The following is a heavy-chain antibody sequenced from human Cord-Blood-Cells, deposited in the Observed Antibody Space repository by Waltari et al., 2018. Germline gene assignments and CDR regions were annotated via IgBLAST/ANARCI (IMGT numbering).Heavy chain of an antibody. D-gene: IGHD1-26*01. CDR2: IYYSGST. V-gene: IGHV4-31*03. CDR3: ARVLYSGSYFE. Sequence: QVQLQESGPGLVKPSQTLSLTCTVSGGSISSGGYYWSWIRQHPGKGLEWIGYIYYSGSTYDNPSLKCRVTISVDTSKNQFALKLSSVTAADTAVYYCARVLYSGSYFEWGQGTLVTVSS. CDR1: GGSISSGGYY. J-gene: IGHJ4*02.